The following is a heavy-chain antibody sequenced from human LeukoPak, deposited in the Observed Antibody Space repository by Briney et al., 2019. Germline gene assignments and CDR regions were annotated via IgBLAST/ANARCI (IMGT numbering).Heavy chain of an antibody. D-gene: IGHD6-19*01. CDR3: AKDLQVPGIAVALFDY. CDR2: ISSSSSYI. CDR1: GFTFSSYS. Sequence: GGSLRLSCAASGFTFSSYSMNWVRQAPGKGLEWVSSISSSSSYIYYADSVKGRFTISRDNAKNSLYLQMNSLRAEDTAVYHCAKDLQVPGIAVALFDYWGQGTLVTVSS. V-gene: IGHV3-21*04. J-gene: IGHJ4*02.